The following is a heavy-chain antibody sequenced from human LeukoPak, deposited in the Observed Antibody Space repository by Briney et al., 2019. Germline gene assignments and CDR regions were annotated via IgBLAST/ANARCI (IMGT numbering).Heavy chain of an antibody. J-gene: IGHJ3*02. D-gene: IGHD7-27*01. CDR2: IGVDGVST. CDR3: AKESPGSFDM. CDR1: GFTFSSYA. Sequence: GGSLRLSCAASGFTFSSYAMGWVRQAPGKGLEWVSAIGVDGVSTYYVDSVKGRFAISRDNSKNTLYLQMNSQRAEDTAVYYCAKESPGSFDMWGQGTMVTVSS. V-gene: IGHV3-23*01.